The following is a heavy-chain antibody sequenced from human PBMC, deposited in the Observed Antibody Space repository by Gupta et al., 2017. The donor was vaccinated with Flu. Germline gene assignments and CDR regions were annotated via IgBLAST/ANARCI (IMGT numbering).Heavy chain of an antibody. Sequence: QVQLQESGPGLVKPSETLSLACSASGDSFGHFYWSWVRQPPGGGLEWIGYIYYTGRTNYNPSFQSRLTISIDTSKNQFSLSLASVTAADTAVYFCARVSCAGGTCNSEGSDSFDIWGHGTVVTVSS. CDR1: GDSFGHFY. J-gene: IGHJ3*02. CDR3: ARVSCAGGTCNSEGSDSFDI. V-gene: IGHV4-59*01. D-gene: IGHD2-21*01. CDR2: IYYTGRT.